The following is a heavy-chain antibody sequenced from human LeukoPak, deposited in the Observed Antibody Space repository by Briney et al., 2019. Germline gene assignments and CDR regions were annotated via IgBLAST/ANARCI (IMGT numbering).Heavy chain of an antibody. J-gene: IGHJ4*02. CDR2: IWYDGSNK. V-gene: IGHV3-33*06. D-gene: IGHD2-2*01. Sequence: GGSLRLSCAASGFTFSSYGMHWVRQAPGKGLEWVAVIWYDGSNKYYADSVKGRFTISRDNSKNTLYLQMNSLRAEDTAVYYCAKGYHGHKLDYWGQGTLVTVSS. CDR1: GFTFSSYG. CDR3: AKGYHGHKLDY.